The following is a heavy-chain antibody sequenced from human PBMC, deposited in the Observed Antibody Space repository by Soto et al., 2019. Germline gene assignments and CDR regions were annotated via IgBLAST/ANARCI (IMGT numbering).Heavy chain of an antibody. J-gene: IGHJ4*02. V-gene: IGHV1-69*02. Sequence: ASVKVSCKASGGTFSSYTISWVRQAPGQGLEWMGRIIPILGIANYAQKFQGRVTITADKSTSTAYMELSSLRSEDTAVYYCATSTTVVTGPFDYWGQGTLVTVSS. CDR1: GGTFSSYT. CDR3: ATSTTVVTGPFDY. CDR2: IIPILGIA. D-gene: IGHD4-17*01.